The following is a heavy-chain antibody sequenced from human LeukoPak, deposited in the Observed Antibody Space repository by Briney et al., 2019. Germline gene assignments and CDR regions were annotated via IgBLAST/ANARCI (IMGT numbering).Heavy chain of an antibody. CDR1: GFTFSSYE. CDR3: ARGGGELQLHFHY. D-gene: IGHD5-24*01. J-gene: IGHJ4*02. V-gene: IGHV3-48*03. CDR2: ISNSGSII. Sequence: GGSLRLSCAASGFTFSSYEMNWVRQAPGKGLERVSYISNSGSIIYYADSVKGRFTISRDNAKNSLYLQMNSLGAEDTDVYSRARGGGELQLHFHYWGQGTLVTVSS.